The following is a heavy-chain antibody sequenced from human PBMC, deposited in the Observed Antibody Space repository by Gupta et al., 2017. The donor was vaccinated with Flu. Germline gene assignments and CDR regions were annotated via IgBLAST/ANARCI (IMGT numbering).Heavy chain of an antibody. CDR2: MVRGGNT. D-gene: IGHD2-21*01. Sequence: EVQLVDSGGGLVQPGGSLRLTCVVSGFTFSGSHFNWLRQAPGRGLEWIADMVRGGNTDYADSVRGRGTISRDNDRDYVFLQMNSLRDEDTALYYCEREHEWAFILWGQGAPVNGSS. CDR1: GFTFSGSH. J-gene: IGHJ4*02. CDR3: EREHEWAFIL. V-gene: IGHV3-48*02.